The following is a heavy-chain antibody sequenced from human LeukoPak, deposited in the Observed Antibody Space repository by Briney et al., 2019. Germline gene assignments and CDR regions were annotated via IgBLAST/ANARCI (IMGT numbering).Heavy chain of an antibody. V-gene: IGHV4-59*01. Sequence: SETLSLTCTVSGGSISSYYWSWIRQPPGKGLEWIGYIYYSGSTNYNPSLKSRVTISVDTSKNQFSLKLSSVTAADTAVYYCAALDYWGQGTLVTVSS. CDR3: AALDY. J-gene: IGHJ4*02. CDR1: GGSISSYY. CDR2: IYYSGST.